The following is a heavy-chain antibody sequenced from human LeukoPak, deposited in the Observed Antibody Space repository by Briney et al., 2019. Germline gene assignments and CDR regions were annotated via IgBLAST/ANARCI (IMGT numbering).Heavy chain of an antibody. V-gene: IGHV3-48*04. Sequence: PGGSLRLSCAASGFTFSGYSMNWVRQAPGKGLEWVSFISSSRSTIYYTDSVKGRFTISRDNAKNSLFLQMNSLRAEDTAIYYCARGPYISSWYEIDHWGQGTLVTVSS. CDR3: ARGPYISSWYEIDH. D-gene: IGHD6-13*01. CDR1: GFTFSGYS. CDR2: ISSSRSTI. J-gene: IGHJ4*01.